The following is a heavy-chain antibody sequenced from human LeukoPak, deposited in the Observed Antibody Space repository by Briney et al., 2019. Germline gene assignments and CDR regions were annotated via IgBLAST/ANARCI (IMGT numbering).Heavy chain of an antibody. CDR3: ARDRDYYDSSGYYHAD. D-gene: IGHD3-22*01. Sequence: PSETLSLTCTVSGGSISSYYWSWIRQPPGKGLEWIGYIYYSGCTNYNPSLKSRVTISVDTSKNQFSLKLSSVTAADTAVYYCARDRDYYDSSGYYHADWGQGTLVTVSS. CDR2: IYYSGCT. V-gene: IGHV4-59*01. J-gene: IGHJ4*02. CDR1: GGSISSYY.